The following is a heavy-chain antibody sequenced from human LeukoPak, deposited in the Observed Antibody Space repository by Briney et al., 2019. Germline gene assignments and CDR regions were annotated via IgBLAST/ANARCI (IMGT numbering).Heavy chain of an antibody. CDR3: ATYPRANAY. CDR2: IRYDGSNK. CDR1: GFTFSSYG. V-gene: IGHV3-30*02. J-gene: IGHJ4*02. Sequence: EPGGSLRLSCAASGFTFSSYGMHWVRQAPGKGLEGVAFIRYDGSNKYYADSVKGRFNRCTDNSKTTLYLQMNSLRAEDTAVYYCATYPRANAYWGQGTLVTVSS.